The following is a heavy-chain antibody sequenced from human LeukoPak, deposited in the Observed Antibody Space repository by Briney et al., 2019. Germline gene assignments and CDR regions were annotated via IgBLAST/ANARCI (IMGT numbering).Heavy chain of an antibody. CDR1: GGSVSSDY. CDR3: ARSGYDEYFQQ. D-gene: IGHD3-3*01. CDR2: IYYSGST. J-gene: IGHJ1*01. V-gene: IGHV4-59*02. Sequence: PSETLSLTCSVSGGSVSSDYWSWIRQPPGKGLEWIAYIYYSGSTNYNPSLKSRVTISVDTSKNQFFLNLSSVTAADTAVYYCARSGYDEYFQQWGQGTLVTVSS.